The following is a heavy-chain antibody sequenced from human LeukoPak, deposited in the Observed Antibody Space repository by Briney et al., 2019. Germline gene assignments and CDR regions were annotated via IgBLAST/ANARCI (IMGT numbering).Heavy chain of an antibody. CDR2: ISGSGGST. D-gene: IGHD3-3*01. Sequence: GGSLGLSCAASGFTFSSYAMSWVRQAPGKGLEWVSAISGSGGSTYYADSVKGRFTISRDKSKNTLYLQMNSLRAEDTAVYYCAKTRDYDFWSGNFDYWGQGTLVTVSS. CDR1: GFTFSSYA. J-gene: IGHJ4*02. CDR3: AKTRDYDFWSGNFDY. V-gene: IGHV3-23*01.